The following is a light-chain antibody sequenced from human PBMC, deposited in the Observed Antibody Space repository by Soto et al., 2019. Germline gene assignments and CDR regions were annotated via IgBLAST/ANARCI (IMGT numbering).Light chain of an antibody. CDR3: QQSYTSTWT. CDR2: ATS. J-gene: IGKJ1*01. V-gene: IGKV1-39*01. CDR1: QSVSTY. Sequence: DIQMTQSPSSLSASVGDRITISCRASQSVSTYLSWYQQKPGKAPKLLVYATSSLQSGVPSRFSGSGSGTEFTLTISSLQPEDFATYYCQQSYTSTWTFGQGTKVEIK.